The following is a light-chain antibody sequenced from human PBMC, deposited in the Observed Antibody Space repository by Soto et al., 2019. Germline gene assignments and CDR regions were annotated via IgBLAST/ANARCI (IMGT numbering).Light chain of an antibody. CDR3: QQFRGT. J-gene: IGKJ1*01. CDR2: DAS. Sequence: DIKMTQSPSTLSASVGDRVTITCRSSQGISNWLAWYQQKPGKAPKLLIYDASTLESGVPSRFSGSGSGTEFTLTISSLPTDDFATYYCQQFRGTFGQVTKVEIE. CDR1: QGISNW. V-gene: IGKV1-5*01.